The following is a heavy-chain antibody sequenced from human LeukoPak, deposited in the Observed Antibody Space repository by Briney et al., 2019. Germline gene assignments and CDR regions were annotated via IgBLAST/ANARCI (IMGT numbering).Heavy chain of an antibody. CDR2: ISGSGGST. D-gene: IGHD5-12*01. Sequence: GGSLRLSCAASGFTVSSNYMSWVRQAPGKGLEWVSAISGSGGSTYYADSVKGRFTISRDNSKNTLYLQMNSLRAEDTAVYYCAKSTGEWLRLFNYWGQGTLVTVSS. CDR3: AKSTGEWLRLFNY. CDR1: GFTVSSNY. V-gene: IGHV3-23*01. J-gene: IGHJ4*02.